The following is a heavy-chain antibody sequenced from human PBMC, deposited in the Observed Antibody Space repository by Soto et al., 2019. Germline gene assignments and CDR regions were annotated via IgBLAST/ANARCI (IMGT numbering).Heavy chain of an antibody. D-gene: IGHD3-22*01. V-gene: IGHV3-33*01. Sequence: GGSLRLSCAASGFTFSSYGMHWVRQAPGKGLEWVAVIWYDGSNKYYADSVKGRFTISRDNSKNTLYLQMNSLRAEDTAVYYCARDSYDYYDSSGYYGYWGQGTLVTVSS. CDR3: ARDSYDYYDSSGYYGY. CDR1: GFTFSSYG. J-gene: IGHJ4*02. CDR2: IWYDGSNK.